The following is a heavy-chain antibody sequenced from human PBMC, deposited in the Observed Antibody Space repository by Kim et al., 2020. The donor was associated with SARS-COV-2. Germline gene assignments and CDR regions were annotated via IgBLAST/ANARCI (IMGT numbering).Heavy chain of an antibody. CDR2: INYSGST. J-gene: IGHJ4*02. Sequence: SETLSLTCTVSGGSISTYYWSWIRQPPGKGLEWIGHINYSGSTNYNPSLKSRVTISVDTSKNQFFLRLSSVTAADTAVYYCARLGGTYGGAGGKFDYWGQGSLVTVSS. CDR1: GGSISTYY. D-gene: IGHD1-26*01. V-gene: IGHV4-59*01. CDR3: ARLGGTYGGAGGKFDY.